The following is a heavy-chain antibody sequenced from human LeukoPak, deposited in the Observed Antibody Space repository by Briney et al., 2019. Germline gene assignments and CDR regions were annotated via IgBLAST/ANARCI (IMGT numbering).Heavy chain of an antibody. CDR3: ARDSYRTRNYNWFDP. CDR1: GGTFSSYS. D-gene: IGHD1-7*01. Sequence: SVKVSCKASGGTFSSYSISWVRQAPGQGLEWMGVIIPMFGTTTYAQRFQGRVTITADKSTSTAYMELSSLRSEDTAVYYCARDSYRTRNYNWFDPWGQGTLVTVSS. V-gene: IGHV1-69*06. CDR2: IIPMFGTT. J-gene: IGHJ5*02.